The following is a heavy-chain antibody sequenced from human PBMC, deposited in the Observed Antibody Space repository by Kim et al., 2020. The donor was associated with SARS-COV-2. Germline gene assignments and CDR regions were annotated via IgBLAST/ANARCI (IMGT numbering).Heavy chain of an antibody. D-gene: IGHD3-16*01. Sequence: GGSLRLSCAASGFTFSNYGMHWVRQAPGKGLEWVAVISFDGSNRYSADSVKGRFTISRDNSKNTLYLQMNSLRAEDTAVYYCLAASGGSFDYWGQGTLVT. V-gene: IGHV3-30*03. CDR3: LAASGGSFDY. J-gene: IGHJ4*02. CDR2: ISFDGSNR. CDR1: GFTFSNYG.